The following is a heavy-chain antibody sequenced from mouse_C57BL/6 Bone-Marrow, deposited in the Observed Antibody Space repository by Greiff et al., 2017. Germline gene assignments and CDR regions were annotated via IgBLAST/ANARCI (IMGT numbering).Heavy chain of an antibody. D-gene: IGHD2-1*01. CDR2: IDPSDGYT. J-gene: IGHJ1*03. CDR3: ARHRRWYAV. CDR1: GYTFTSYW. Sequence: QVQLQQPGAELVMPGASVKLSCKASGYTFTSYWMHWVKQRPGQGLEWIGEIDPSDGYTNYNPKFKGKSTLAADKSSSTAYLQLSSLTSEDSAVYYCARHRRWYAVWGTGTTVTVSA. V-gene: IGHV1-69*01.